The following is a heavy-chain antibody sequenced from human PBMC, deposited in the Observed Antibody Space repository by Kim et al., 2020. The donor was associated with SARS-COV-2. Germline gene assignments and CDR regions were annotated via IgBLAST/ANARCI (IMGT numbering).Heavy chain of an antibody. Sequence: YAVSVKSRITINPDTSKNQFSLQLNSVTPEDTAVYYCARQWTGEYYHVMDVWGQGTTVTVSS. D-gene: IGHD7-27*01. CDR3: ARQWTGEYYHVMDV. V-gene: IGHV6-1*01. J-gene: IGHJ6*02.